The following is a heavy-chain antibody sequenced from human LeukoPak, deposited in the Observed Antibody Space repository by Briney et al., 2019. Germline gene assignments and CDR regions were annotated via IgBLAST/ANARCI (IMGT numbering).Heavy chain of an antibody. Sequence: SETLSLTCAVSGYSISSGYYWGWIRQPPGKGVEWIGTIYHSGSTYYNPSLKSRVTISVDTSKNQFSLKLTSVTAADTAVYYCARSIAVAGFDYWGQGTLVTVSS. CDR1: GYSISSGYY. CDR2: IYHSGST. V-gene: IGHV4-38-2*01. J-gene: IGHJ4*02. D-gene: IGHD6-19*01. CDR3: ARSIAVAGFDY.